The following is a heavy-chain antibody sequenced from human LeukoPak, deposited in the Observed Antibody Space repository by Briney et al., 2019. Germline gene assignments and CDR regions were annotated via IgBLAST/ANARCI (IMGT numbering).Heavy chain of an antibody. D-gene: IGHD3-22*01. V-gene: IGHV2-5*01. Sequence: SGPTLVNPTQTLTLTCTFSGFSLSTSGVGVAWIRQPPGKALEWLALIYWNDDKRYSPSLKSRLTITKDTSKNQVVLTMTNMDPVDTATYYCAHRSYYDSSGYGPFDYWGQGTLVTVSS. CDR2: IYWNDDK. CDR3: AHRSYYDSSGYGPFDY. J-gene: IGHJ4*02. CDR1: GFSLSTSGVG.